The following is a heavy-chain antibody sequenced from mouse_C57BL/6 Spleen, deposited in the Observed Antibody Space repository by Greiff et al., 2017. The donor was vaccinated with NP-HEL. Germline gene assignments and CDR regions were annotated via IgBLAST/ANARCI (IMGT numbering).Heavy chain of an antibody. CDR1: GYTFTSYW. V-gene: IGHV1-55*01. D-gene: IGHD1-1*01. Sequence: VQLQQSGAELVKPGASVKMSCKASGYTFTSYWITWVKQRPGQGLEWIGDIYPGSGSTHYNEKFKSKATLTVDTSSSTAYMKLSSLTSEDSAVYYCARWGYYYGSSYAYYFGCWGHGTTLTVSS. CDR3: ARWGYYYGSSYAYYFGC. CDR2: IYPGSGST. J-gene: IGHJ2*01.